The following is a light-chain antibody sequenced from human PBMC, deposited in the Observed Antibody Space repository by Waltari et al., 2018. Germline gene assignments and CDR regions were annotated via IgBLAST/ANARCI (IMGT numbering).Light chain of an antibody. V-gene: IGKV1-39*01. CDR3: QQSYSSPPT. CDR1: QNISSY. Sequence: DIQMTQSPSSLSASIGDRVTITCRPRQNISSYLNWYQHEPGKAPKLLIHAASNLQSGVPARFSGSGSGTEFTLTISTLQPEDFAVYYCQQSYSSPPTFGRGTKVEIK. CDR2: AAS. J-gene: IGKJ1*01.